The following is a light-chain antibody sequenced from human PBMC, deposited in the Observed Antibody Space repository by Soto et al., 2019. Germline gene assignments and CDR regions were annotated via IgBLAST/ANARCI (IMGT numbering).Light chain of an antibody. CDR2: AAS. CDR1: QSISTY. Sequence: DIQMTQSPSSLPASVGDRVTLTCRASQSISTYLNWYQQKPGKAPKLLIYAASSLQSGVPSRLSGSGSGTDFTLTISSLQPEDFATYYCQQSYTIPYTFGQGTKLRSN. J-gene: IGKJ2*01. CDR3: QQSYTIPYT. V-gene: IGKV1-39*01.